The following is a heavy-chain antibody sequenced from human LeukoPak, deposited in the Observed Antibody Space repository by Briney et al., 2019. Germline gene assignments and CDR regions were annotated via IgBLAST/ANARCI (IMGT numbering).Heavy chain of an antibody. Sequence: SETLSLTCTVSGYSLNSGYYWGWIRQPPGKGLEWIGSIYHSGSTYYNPSLKSRVTISVDTSKNQFSLKLSSVTAADTAVYYCARDSRGYVPNFDYXGQGTLVTVSS. J-gene: IGHJ4*02. D-gene: IGHD5-12*01. V-gene: IGHV4-38-2*02. CDR1: GYSLNSGYY. CDR2: IYHSGST. CDR3: ARDSRGYVPNFDY.